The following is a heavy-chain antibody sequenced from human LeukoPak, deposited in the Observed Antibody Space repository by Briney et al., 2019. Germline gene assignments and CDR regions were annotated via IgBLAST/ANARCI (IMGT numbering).Heavy chain of an antibody. V-gene: IGHV3-7*05. D-gene: IGHD3-16*01. CDR3: ARDVEGGTFDI. J-gene: IGHJ3*02. CDR2: IDQSGGRN. Sequence: GGSLRLSCAASGFTFSRFWMNWVRQAPGRRLEWVANIDQSGGRNNYVDSVKGRFTISRDNAKNSLFLEMSSLRADDTAVYFCARDVEGGTFDIWGQGTTVTVSS. CDR1: GFTFSRFW.